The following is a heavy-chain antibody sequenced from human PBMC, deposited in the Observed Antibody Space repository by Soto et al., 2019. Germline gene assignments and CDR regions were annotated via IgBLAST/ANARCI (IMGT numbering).Heavy chain of an antibody. Sequence: PSETLSLTCGVYGGSFIDYYWAWIRQPPGKGLEWIGEINHSGSTNYNPSLKSRVTISVDTSKKQFSLKLSSVTAADTAVYYCERVKLTPIVVLIATTRVVNAFEMWGRGTMVTISS. J-gene: IGHJ3*02. CDR2: INHSGST. D-gene: IGHD2-15*01. V-gene: IGHV4-34*01. CDR3: ERVKLTPIVVLIATTRVVNAFEM. CDR1: GGSFIDYY.